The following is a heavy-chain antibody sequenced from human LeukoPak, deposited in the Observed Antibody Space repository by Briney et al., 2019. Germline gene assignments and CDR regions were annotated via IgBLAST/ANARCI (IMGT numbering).Heavy chain of an antibody. D-gene: IGHD3-9*01. V-gene: IGHV3-11*04. CDR2: ISRSGSTK. CDR1: GFTFSDYN. CDR3: AKDASYYDILTGYTVGYFDY. Sequence: GGSLRLSCAASGFTFSDYNMRWIRQAPGKGLEWVSSISRSGSTKYYADSVKGRFTISRDNAKNTLYLQMNSLRAEDTAVYYCAKDASYYDILTGYTVGYFDYWGQGTLVTVSS. J-gene: IGHJ4*02.